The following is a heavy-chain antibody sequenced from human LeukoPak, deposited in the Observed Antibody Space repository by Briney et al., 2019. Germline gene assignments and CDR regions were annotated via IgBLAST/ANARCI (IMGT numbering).Heavy chain of an antibody. J-gene: IGHJ4*02. Sequence: GGSLRLSCAASGFTFSSYSMNWVRQAPGKGLEWVSSISSSSSYIYYADSVKGQFTISRDNAKNSLYLQMNSLRAEDTAVYYCATTSTLGYCSSTSCRDYWGQGTLVTVSS. D-gene: IGHD2-2*01. CDR3: ATTSTLGYCSSTSCRDY. V-gene: IGHV3-21*01. CDR1: GFTFSSYS. CDR2: ISSSSSYI.